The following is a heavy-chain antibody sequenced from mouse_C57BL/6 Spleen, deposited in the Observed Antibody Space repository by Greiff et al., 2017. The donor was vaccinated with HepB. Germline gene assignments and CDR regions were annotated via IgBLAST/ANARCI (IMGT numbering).Heavy chain of an antibody. J-gene: IGHJ4*01. Sequence: QVQLKESGAELVRPGASVKLSCKASGYTFTDYYINWVKQRPGQGLEWIARIYPGSGNTYYNEKFKGKATLTAEKSSSTAYMQLSSLTSEDSAVYFCARERGTTAVATGGYAMDYWGQGTSVTVSS. CDR2: IYPGSGNT. CDR1: GYTFTDYY. CDR3: ARERGTTAVATGGYAMDY. D-gene: IGHD1-1*01. V-gene: IGHV1-76*01.